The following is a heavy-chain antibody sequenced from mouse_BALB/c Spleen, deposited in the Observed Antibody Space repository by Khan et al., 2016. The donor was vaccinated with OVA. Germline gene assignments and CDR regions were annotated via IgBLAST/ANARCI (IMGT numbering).Heavy chain of an antibody. V-gene: IGHV1-69*02. CDR1: GFTFTNSW. J-gene: IGHJ3*01. Sequence: QVQLKESGTELVRPGASVKLSCKASGFTFTNSWINWVKQRPEQGLEWIGNIYPSDSNTNYNPKFQDKATLTVDKSSSTASLQLSSPTSEDSAVYYGTRECVYGCSFAYWGQGTMVTVSA. D-gene: IGHD1-1*02. CDR3: TRECVYGCSFAY. CDR2: IYPSDSNT.